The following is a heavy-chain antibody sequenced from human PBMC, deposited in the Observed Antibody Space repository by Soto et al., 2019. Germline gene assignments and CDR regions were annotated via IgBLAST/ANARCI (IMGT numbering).Heavy chain of an antibody. D-gene: IGHD6-13*01. CDR3: ASIAAAGSHYFDY. Sequence: QVQLVQSGAEVKKPGSSAKVSCKASGGTFSSYTISWVRQAPGQGLEWMGRIIPILGIANYAQKFQGRVTITADKSTSTAYMELSSLRSEDTAVYYCASIAAAGSHYFDYWGQGTLVTVSS. V-gene: IGHV1-69*02. CDR1: GGTFSSYT. J-gene: IGHJ4*02. CDR2: IIPILGIA.